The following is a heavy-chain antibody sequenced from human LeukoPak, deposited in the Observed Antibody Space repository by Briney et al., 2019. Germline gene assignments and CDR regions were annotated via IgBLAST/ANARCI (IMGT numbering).Heavy chain of an antibody. CDR3: ARGAGYGYGIDY. Sequence: SETLSLTRTVSGGSISSYYWSWIRQPPGKGLEWIGYIYYSGSTNYNPSLKSRVTISVDTSKNQFSLELSSVTDADTAVYYCARGAGYGYGIDYWGQGTLVTVSS. CDR2: IYYSGST. J-gene: IGHJ4*02. D-gene: IGHD5-18*01. CDR1: GGSISSYY. V-gene: IGHV4-59*12.